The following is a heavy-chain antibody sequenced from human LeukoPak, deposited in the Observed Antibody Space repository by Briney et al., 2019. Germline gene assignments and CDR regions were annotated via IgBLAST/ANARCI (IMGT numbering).Heavy chain of an antibody. CDR2: IRGKGNNYAT. D-gene: IGHD4-23*01. Sequence: GGSLKLSCAASGFTFSGSAMHWVRQASGKGLEWVGRIRGKGNNYATAYAASVKGRFTISRDDSKNTAYLQMNSLKTEDTAVYYCTRRFGVNSWWFDPWGQGTLVTVSS. V-gene: IGHV3-73*01. J-gene: IGHJ5*02. CDR3: TRRFGVNSWWFDP. CDR1: GFTFSGSA.